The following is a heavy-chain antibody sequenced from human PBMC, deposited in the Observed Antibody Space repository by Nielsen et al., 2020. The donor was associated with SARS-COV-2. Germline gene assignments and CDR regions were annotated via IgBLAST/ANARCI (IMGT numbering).Heavy chain of an antibody. Sequence: ASVKVSCKASGYTFTSYDINWVRQATGQGLEWMGWMNPNSGNTGYAQKFQGRVTMTRNTSISTAYMELSSLRSEDTAVYYCARATGITMIVVVMGAFDIWGQGTMVTVSS. CDR3: ARATGITMIVVVMGAFDI. V-gene: IGHV1-8*01. CDR2: MNPNSGNT. D-gene: IGHD3-22*01. CDR1: GYTFTSYD. J-gene: IGHJ3*02.